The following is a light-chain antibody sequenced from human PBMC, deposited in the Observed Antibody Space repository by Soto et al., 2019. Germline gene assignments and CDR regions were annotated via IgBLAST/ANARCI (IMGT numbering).Light chain of an antibody. Sequence: DIQMTQSPSSLSASVGDRVTITCRASQGISTYLAWYQQKPGKVPKLLIYAASTLQSGVPSRFSGSGSGTDFTLTMSSLQPEDVATYYCQKYNSAPHTVGQGTRLEIK. CDR2: AAS. J-gene: IGKJ5*01. CDR3: QKYNSAPHT. CDR1: QGISTY. V-gene: IGKV1-27*01.